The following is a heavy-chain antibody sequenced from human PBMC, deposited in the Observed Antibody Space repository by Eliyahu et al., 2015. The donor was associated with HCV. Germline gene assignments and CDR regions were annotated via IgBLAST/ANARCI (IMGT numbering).Heavy chain of an antibody. J-gene: IGHJ6*02. Sequence: QVQLVESGGGVVQPGRSLRLSCAASGSTFRSYGMHWVRQAPGKGLEWVAVISYDGSNKSYADSVKGRFTISRDNSKNTLYLQMNSLRAEDTAVYYCARDRDVSWYPSPLYYYGMDVWGQGTTVTVSS. CDR3: ARDRDVSWYPSPLYYYGMDV. CDR1: GSTFRSYG. D-gene: IGHD6-13*01. CDR2: ISYDGSNK. V-gene: IGHV3-30*03.